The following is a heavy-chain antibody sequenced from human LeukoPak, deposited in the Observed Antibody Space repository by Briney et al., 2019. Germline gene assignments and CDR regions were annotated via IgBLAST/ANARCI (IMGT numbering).Heavy chain of an antibody. D-gene: IGHD3-10*01. Sequence: PGGTLRLSCATSGFIFSHHGMNWVRQAPGKGLEWVSGIRADAVTTYYADSVKGRFIISRDNSKNTVYLQMNSLRAEDTAVYYCAKALRGDTYYYGSGRTWGAFDIWGQGTMVTVSS. J-gene: IGHJ3*02. CDR3: AKALRGDTYYYGSGRTWGAFDI. CDR1: GFIFSHHG. CDR2: IRADAVTT. V-gene: IGHV3-23*01.